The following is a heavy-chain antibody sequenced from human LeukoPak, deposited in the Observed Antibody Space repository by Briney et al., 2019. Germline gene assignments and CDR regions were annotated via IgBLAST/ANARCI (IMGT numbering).Heavy chain of an antibody. D-gene: IGHD4-23*01. V-gene: IGHV3-53*01. Sequence: GGSLRLSGAASGITVSGSHLSWVRQAPGKGLEGISLIYSGGDTKYANSVKGRFTISTDNSKNTLYLQMDSLRAEDTAVYYCARGGGNPGLFDYWGQGTLVTVSS. J-gene: IGHJ4*02. CDR1: GITVSGSH. CDR3: ARGGGNPGLFDY. CDR2: IYSGGDT.